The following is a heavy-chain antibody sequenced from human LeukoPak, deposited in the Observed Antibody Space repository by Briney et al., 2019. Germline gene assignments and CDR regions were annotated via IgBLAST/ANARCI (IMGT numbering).Heavy chain of an antibody. CDR3: ARVVPAAEITNWFDP. Sequence: SETLSLTCAVSGYSISSSNWWGWIRPPPGKGLEWIGYIYYSGRTYYNPSLKSRVTMSVDTSKNQFSLKLSSVTAVDTAVYYCARVVPAAEITNWFDPWGQGTLVTVSS. CDR1: GYSISSSNW. CDR2: IYYSGRT. J-gene: IGHJ5*02. D-gene: IGHD2-2*01. V-gene: IGHV4-28*03.